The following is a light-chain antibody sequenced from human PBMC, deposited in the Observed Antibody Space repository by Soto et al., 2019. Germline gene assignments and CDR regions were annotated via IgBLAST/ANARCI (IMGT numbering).Light chain of an antibody. CDR1: QSVLYSSNNKNY. CDR3: QQYESTPPT. CDR2: WAS. V-gene: IGKV4-1*01. Sequence: DIVMTQSPDSLAVSLGERATFNCKSSQSVLYSSNNKNYLAWYQQRPGQPPKLLIYWASTRESGVPDRFSGSESGTDFTLTITSLQAEDVAVYYCQQYESTPPTFGQGTKLEIK. J-gene: IGKJ2*01.